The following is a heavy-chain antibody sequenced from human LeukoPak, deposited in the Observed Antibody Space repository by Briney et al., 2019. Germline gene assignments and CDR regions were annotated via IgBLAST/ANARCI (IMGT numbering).Heavy chain of an antibody. CDR3: ARGYCSGGSCYSYYYYNYMDV. CDR2: IYYSGST. J-gene: IGHJ6*03. Sequence: SETLSLTCTVSGGSISSYYWSWIRQPPGKGLEWIGYIYYSGSTNYNPSLKSRVTMSVDTSKNQFSLKLSSVTAADTAVYYCARGYCSGGSCYSYYYYNYMDVWGKGTTVTVSS. V-gene: IGHV4-59*12. D-gene: IGHD2-15*01. CDR1: GGSISSYY.